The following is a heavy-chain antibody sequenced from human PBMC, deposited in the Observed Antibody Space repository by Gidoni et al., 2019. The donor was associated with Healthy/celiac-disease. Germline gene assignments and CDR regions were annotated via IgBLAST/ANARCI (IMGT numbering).Heavy chain of an antibody. CDR2: IYPGDSDT. V-gene: IGHV5-51*01. CDR3: ASTYYYDSSLLTGAFDI. Sequence: EVQLVQYGAEVKKPGESMQLSCKASGYGFISYWIAWVRQLLGTGLECMGIIYPGDSDTRYGPSCQGQVTISADKSISTAYLQWSSLKSSDTAMYYCASTYYYDSSLLTGAFDIWGQGTMVTVSS. D-gene: IGHD3-22*01. J-gene: IGHJ3*02. CDR1: GYGFISYW.